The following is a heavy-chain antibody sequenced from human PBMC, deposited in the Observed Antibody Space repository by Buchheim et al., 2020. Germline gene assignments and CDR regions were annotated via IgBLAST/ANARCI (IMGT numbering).Heavy chain of an antibody. CDR2: TYNSGTT. V-gene: IGHV4-31*03. CDR1: GGSISSGGYY. Sequence: QAQLQESGPGLVKPSQTLSLTCTVSGGSISSGGYYWNWIRLVPGKGLQWIGHTYNSGTTYYNPSLQGRVTISVDTSENQFSLKLSSVTAADTAVYYCARDQGGYVWYFDLWGRGSL. D-gene: IGHD5-12*01. CDR3: ARDQGGYVWYFDL. J-gene: IGHJ2*01.